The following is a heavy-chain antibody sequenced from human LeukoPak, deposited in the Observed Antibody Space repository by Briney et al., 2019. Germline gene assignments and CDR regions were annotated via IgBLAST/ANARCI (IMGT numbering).Heavy chain of an antibody. J-gene: IGHJ6*02. D-gene: IGHD4-17*01. V-gene: IGHV1-18*01. CDR1: GGTFSSYA. CDR2: ISAYNGNT. CDR3: ARARNRAVTYGMDV. Sequence: ASVKVSCKASGGTFSSYAISWVRQAPRQGLEWMGWISAYNGNTNYAQKLQGRVTMTTDTSTSTAYMELRSLRSDDTAVYYCARARNRAVTYGMDVWGQGTTVTVSS.